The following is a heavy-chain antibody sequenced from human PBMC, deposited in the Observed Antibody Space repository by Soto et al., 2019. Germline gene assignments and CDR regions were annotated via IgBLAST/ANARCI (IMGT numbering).Heavy chain of an antibody. CDR1: GGTFSSYA. D-gene: IGHD6-19*01. Sequence: ASVKVSCKASGGTFSSYAISWVRQAPGQGLEWMGGIIPIFGTANYAQKFQGRVTITADESTSTAYMELSSLRSEDTAVYYCASSSRYSSGWHRVDYWGQGTLVTVSS. J-gene: IGHJ4*02. CDR3: ASSSRYSSGWHRVDY. CDR2: IIPIFGTA. V-gene: IGHV1-69*13.